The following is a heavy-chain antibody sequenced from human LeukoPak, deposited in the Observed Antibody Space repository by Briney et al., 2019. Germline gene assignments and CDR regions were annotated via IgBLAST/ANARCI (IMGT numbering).Heavy chain of an antibody. Sequence: ASVKVSCKASGNTFGSSDINWVRQAPGQGLEWMGWMNPISGNTGYVQKFQGRVIMTRDTSISTAYMELRSLRSEDTAVYYCARDQRQLPLDVWGQGTTVTVSS. CDR2: MNPISGNT. V-gene: IGHV1-8*01. J-gene: IGHJ6*02. D-gene: IGHD6-13*01. CDR1: GNTFGSSD. CDR3: ARDQRQLPLDV.